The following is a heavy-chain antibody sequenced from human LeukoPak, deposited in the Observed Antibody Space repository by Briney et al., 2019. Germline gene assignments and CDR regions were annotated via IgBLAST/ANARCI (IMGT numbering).Heavy chain of an antibody. CDR1: GGSISSYY. Sequence: SETLSLTCTVSGGSISSYYWSWIRQPPGKGLEWIGYIYYSGSTNYNPSLKSRVTISVDTSKNQFSLKLSSATAADTAVYYCARVSSSGWHGFDYWGQGTLVTVSS. D-gene: IGHD6-19*01. J-gene: IGHJ4*02. CDR2: IYYSGST. V-gene: IGHV4-59*01. CDR3: ARVSSSGWHGFDY.